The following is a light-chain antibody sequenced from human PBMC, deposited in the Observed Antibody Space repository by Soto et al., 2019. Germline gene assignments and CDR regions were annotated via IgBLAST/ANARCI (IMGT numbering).Light chain of an antibody. CDR1: QSISSY. CDR2: AAS. Sequence: DIQMTQSPSSLSASVGDRVTITCRASQSISSYLNWYQQKPGKAPKLLIYAASSLQSGVPSRFSGSGSGTDFTRTISILQPEDFATYYCQQSYSTLVTFGQGTKVEIK. J-gene: IGKJ1*01. V-gene: IGKV1-39*01. CDR3: QQSYSTLVT.